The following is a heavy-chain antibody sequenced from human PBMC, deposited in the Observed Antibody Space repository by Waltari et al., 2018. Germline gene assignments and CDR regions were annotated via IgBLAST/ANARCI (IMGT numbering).Heavy chain of an antibody. CDR3: TTWGAARPPFDY. J-gene: IGHJ4*02. V-gene: IGHV3-15*01. CDR2: IKSKTDGGTT. CDR1: GFTFSNAW. Sequence: EVQLVESGGGLVKPGGSLRLSCAASGFTFSNAWMSWVRQAPGKGLEWVGRIKSKTDGGTTNYAAPVKGRCAISRDDSKNTLYLQMNRLKTEDTAVYYCTTWGAARPPFDYWGQGTLVTVSS. D-gene: IGHD6-6*01.